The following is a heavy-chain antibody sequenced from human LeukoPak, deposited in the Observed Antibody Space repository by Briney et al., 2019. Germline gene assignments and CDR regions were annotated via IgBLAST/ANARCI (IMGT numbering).Heavy chain of an antibody. Sequence: GGSLRLSCAASGFTFSDYYMSWIRQAPGKGLEWVSYISSSSSYTNYADSVKGRITISRDNSKNTLYLQMNSLKTEDTALYYCAKDLDGSGTYSADHWGQGTPVTVSS. D-gene: IGHD3-10*01. CDR3: AKDLDGSGTYSADH. CDR2: ISSSSSYT. V-gene: IGHV3-11*05. CDR1: GFTFSDYY. J-gene: IGHJ4*02.